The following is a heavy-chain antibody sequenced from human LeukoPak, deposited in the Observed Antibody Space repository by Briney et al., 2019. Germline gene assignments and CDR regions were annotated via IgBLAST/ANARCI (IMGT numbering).Heavy chain of an antibody. D-gene: IGHD1-26*01. CDR2: ISLAGQT. CDR3: SRESGPFCPFGY. CDR1: GGSISGTNW. V-gene: IGHV4/OR15-8*02. J-gene: IGHJ4*02. Sequence: KPSETLSLTCGVSGGSISGTNWWGWVRQPPGQGLEWIGEISLAGQTNYNPSLNGRVTMSLDKSSNQLSLHLTSVTAPDTATYCCSRESGPFCPFGYWGQGTLVIVSS.